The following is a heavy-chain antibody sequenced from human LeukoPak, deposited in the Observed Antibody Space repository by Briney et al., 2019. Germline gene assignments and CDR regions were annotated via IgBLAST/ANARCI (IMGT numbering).Heavy chain of an antibody. V-gene: IGHV3-7*03. CDR3: ASHRIAAAGKGGWFDP. CDR1: GLTFSSHW. Sequence: PGGSLRLSCAASGLTFSSHWMHWVRQAPGKGLEWVANIKQDGSEKYYVDSVKGRFTISRDNANNSLYLQMNSLRAEDTAVYYCASHRIAAAGKGGWFDPWGQGTLVTVSS. J-gene: IGHJ5*02. CDR2: IKQDGSEK. D-gene: IGHD6-13*01.